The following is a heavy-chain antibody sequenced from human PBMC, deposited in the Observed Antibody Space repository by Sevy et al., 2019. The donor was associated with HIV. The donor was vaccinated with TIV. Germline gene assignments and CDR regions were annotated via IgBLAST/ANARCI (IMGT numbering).Heavy chain of an antibody. CDR2: IWYDGSNK. V-gene: IGHV3-33*06. CDR1: GFTFSSYG. CDR3: AKNYYDSSGSSFFFDY. D-gene: IGHD3-22*01. Sequence: GGSLRLSCAASGFTFSSYGMHWVRQAPGKGLEWVAVIWYDGSNKYYADSVKGRFTISRDNSKNTLYLQMNSLRAEDTAVYYCAKNYYDSSGSSFFFDYWGQGTLVTVSS. J-gene: IGHJ4*02.